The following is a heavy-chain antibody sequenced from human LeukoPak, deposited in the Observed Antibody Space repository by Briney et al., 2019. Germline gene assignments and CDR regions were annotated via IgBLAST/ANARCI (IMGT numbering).Heavy chain of an antibody. J-gene: IGHJ6*02. CDR1: GFTFSSYS. Sequence: GGSLRLSCAASGFTFSSYSMNWVRQAPGKGLEWVSSISSSSSYIYYADSVKGRFTISRDNAKNSLYLQMNSLRAEDTAVYYCAKDLEAYSSSSFYYGMDVWGQGTTVTVS. D-gene: IGHD6-6*01. CDR3: AKDLEAYSSSSFYYGMDV. V-gene: IGHV3-21*04. CDR2: ISSSSSYI.